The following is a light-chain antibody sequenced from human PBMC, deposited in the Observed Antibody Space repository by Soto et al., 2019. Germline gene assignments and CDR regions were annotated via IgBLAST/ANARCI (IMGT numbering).Light chain of an antibody. CDR2: AAS. Sequence: DIQMTQSPSSLSASVGDRVTITCRASQSITTYLNWFQQKPGKAPKLLIYAASRLQSGVPSRFSGSGSGTDFTLTISSLKPEDFATYYCQQSYSTPLTFGGGTKVELK. J-gene: IGKJ4*01. CDR1: QSITTY. V-gene: IGKV1-39*01. CDR3: QQSYSTPLT.